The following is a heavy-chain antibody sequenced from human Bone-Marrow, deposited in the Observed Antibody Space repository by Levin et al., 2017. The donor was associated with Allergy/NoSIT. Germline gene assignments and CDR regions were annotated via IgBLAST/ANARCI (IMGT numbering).Heavy chain of an antibody. J-gene: IGHJ3*02. Sequence: SQTLSLTCAISGDSVSSNSAAWNWIRQSPSRGLEWLGRTYYRSKWYNDYAVSVKSRITINPDTSKNQFSLQLNSVTPEDTAVYYCARVRRGGGRTSCYVCHAFDIWGQGTMVTVSS. CDR1: GDSVSSNSAA. D-gene: IGHD2-2*01. CDR2: TYYRSKWYN. CDR3: ARVRRGGGRTSCYVCHAFDI. V-gene: IGHV6-1*01.